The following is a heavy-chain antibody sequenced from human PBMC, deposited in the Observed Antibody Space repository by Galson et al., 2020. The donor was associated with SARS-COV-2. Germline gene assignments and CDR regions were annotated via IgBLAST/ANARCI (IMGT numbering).Heavy chain of an antibody. D-gene: IGHD2-8*02. Sequence: SETLSLTCAVSGTSISGGSYSWNWIRQPPGKGLEWIGYISHSGGTYYNPSLKSRVTISGDRSKNQFSLRLSSVTAADTAVYYCARGLDGTGRFNGWDYWGQGTLVTVSS. CDR2: ISHSGGT. CDR3: ARGLDGTGRFNGWDY. V-gene: IGHV4-30-2*01. CDR1: GTSISGGSYS. J-gene: IGHJ4*02.